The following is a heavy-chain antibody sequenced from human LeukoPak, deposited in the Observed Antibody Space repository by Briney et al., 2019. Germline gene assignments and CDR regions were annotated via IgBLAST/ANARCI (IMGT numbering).Heavy chain of an antibody. CDR2: IYPGDSDT. D-gene: IGHD2-2*01. CDR3: ARLCRSGSTSRGAFDY. J-gene: IGHJ4*02. CDR1: GYSFTSYW. Sequence: GESLKISCKGSGYSFTSYWVGWVGQMPGKGLEWMGIIYPGDSDTRYSPSFQGQVTISADKSISTAYLQWSSLKASDTAMYYCARLCRSGSTSRGAFDYWGQGTLVTVSS. V-gene: IGHV5-51*01.